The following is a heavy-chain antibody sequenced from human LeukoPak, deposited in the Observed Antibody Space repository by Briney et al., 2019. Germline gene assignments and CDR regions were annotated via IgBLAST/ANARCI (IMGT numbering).Heavy chain of an antibody. CDR3: AKHRTVTIDFDW. J-gene: IGHJ4*02. D-gene: IGHD4-17*01. V-gene: IGHV4-59*08. CDR1: GVSIRSYY. Sequence: SETLSLTCTISGVSIRSYYWSWIRQPPGKGLEWIGFSHYSGSTSYNPSLKSRVTMSVEMSKNQFSLELSSVTAADTAVYYCAKHRTVTIDFDWWGQGTLVTVSS. CDR2: SHYSGST.